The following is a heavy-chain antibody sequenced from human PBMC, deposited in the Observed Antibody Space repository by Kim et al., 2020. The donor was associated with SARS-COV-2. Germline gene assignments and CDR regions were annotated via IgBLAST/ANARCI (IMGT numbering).Heavy chain of an antibody. J-gene: IGHJ2*01. CDR3: ARTTETTFVTHWYFDL. V-gene: IGHV3-48*03. Sequence: DSVKGRFTSPRDNAKNRLFLQRNSLGAEDTAVYYCARTTETTFVTHWYFDLWGRGTLVTVSS. D-gene: IGHD1-7*01.